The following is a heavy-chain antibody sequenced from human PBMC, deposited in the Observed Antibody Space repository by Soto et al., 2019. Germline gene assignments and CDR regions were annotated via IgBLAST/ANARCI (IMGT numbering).Heavy chain of an antibody. CDR2: IKSKTDGGTT. J-gene: IGHJ6*03. V-gene: IGHV3-15*01. CDR1: GFTFSNAW. D-gene: IGHD7-27*01. Sequence: GGSLRLSCAASGFTFSNAWMSWVRQAPGKGLEWVGRIKSKTDGGTTDYAAPVKGRFTISRDDSKNTLYLQMNSLKTEDTAVYYCTTTGGGPRALYYYYHMDVWGKGTTVTVSS. CDR3: TTTGGGPRALYYYYHMDV.